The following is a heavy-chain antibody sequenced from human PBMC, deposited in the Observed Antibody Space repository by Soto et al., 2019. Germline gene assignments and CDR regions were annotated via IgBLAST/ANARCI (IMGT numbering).Heavy chain of an antibody. J-gene: IGHJ5*02. V-gene: IGHV3-74*01. D-gene: IGHD3-16*02. CDR1: GFTFNNYW. CDR2: INPDRRRT. CDR3: ARVKFGSYHWFYP. Sequence: EVQLVESGRGLVQPGGSLRLSCAASGFTFNNYWMHCVRQAPGKGLMWFSRINPDRRRTTYADPVKGRFAISRDNAKNTLYLPMNSLRAEATAVYYCARVKFGSYHWFYPCGQGTLVTVSS.